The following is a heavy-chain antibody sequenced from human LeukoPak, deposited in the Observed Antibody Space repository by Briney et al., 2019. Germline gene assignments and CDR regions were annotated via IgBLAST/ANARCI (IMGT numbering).Heavy chain of an antibody. V-gene: IGHV3-21*01. Sequence: GGSLRLSCAASGFTFSSYSMNWVRQAPGKGLEWVSSISSSSSYIYYADSAKGRFTISRDNAKNSLYLQMNSLRAEDTAVYYCTTVGAPEDYWGQGTLVTVSS. CDR3: TTVGAPEDY. D-gene: IGHD1-26*01. J-gene: IGHJ4*02. CDR2: ISSSSSYI. CDR1: GFTFSSYS.